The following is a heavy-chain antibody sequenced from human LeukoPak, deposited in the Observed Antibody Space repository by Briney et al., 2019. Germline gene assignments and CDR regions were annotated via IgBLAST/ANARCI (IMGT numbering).Heavy chain of an antibody. V-gene: IGHV3-21*04. CDR3: ARDERLLSFLK. CDR1: GFTFSSYN. Sequence: GGSLRLSCAASGFTFSSYNMNWVRQAPGKGLEWVSYITSSYNYIYYADSVKGRFTISRDNSKNTLYLQMNSLRAEDTAIYYCARDERLLSFLKWGQGTLVTVSS. J-gene: IGHJ4*02. CDR2: ITSSYNYI. D-gene: IGHD3-3*01.